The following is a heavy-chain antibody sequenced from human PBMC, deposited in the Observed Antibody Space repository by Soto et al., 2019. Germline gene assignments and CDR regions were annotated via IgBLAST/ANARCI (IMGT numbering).Heavy chain of an antibody. CDR3: ASDRHRYYYDSSGTPFDP. J-gene: IGHJ5*02. Sequence: VVSLRLSCAASGFPFSNCAMNWVRQAPGKGLEWVAGIVDSGGRTFYADSVKGRFTISRDNSKNTLYLQMNSLRAEDTAVYYCASDRHRYYYDSSGTPFDPWGQGTLVTVSS. D-gene: IGHD3-22*01. CDR2: IVDSGGRT. V-gene: IGHV3-23*01. CDR1: GFPFSNCA.